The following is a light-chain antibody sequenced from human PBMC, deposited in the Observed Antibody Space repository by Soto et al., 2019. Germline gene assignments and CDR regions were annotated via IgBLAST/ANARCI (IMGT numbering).Light chain of an antibody. CDR2: GAS. J-gene: IGKJ2*01. CDR3: QQDGKSPPFT. Sequence: ELVLTQSPGTLSLSPGERATLSCRASQSVSSTYIAWYQQSPGRAPRLLIYGASSRATGIPDRSSGSGSGTGFTLTISRLEAEDFAGYFYQQDGKSPPFTFGQGTKVESK. CDR1: QSVSSTY. V-gene: IGKV3-20*01.